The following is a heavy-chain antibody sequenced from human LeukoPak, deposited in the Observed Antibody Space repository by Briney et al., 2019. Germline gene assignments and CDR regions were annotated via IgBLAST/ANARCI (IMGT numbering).Heavy chain of an antibody. V-gene: IGHV1-2*06. D-gene: IGHD2-2*01. CDR3: ARDCSSTSCHHDAFDI. J-gene: IGHJ3*02. CDR1: GYTFTGYY. Sequence: ASVKVSCKASGYTFTGYYIYWVRQAPGQGLEWMGRINPNSGGTDYAQNFQGRVTMTRDTSISTAYMELSRLRSDDTAVYYCARDCSSTSCHHDAFDIWGQGTMVTVSS. CDR2: INPNSGGT.